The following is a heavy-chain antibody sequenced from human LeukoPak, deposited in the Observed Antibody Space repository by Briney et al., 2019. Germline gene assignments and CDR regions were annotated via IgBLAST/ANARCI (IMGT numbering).Heavy chain of an antibody. CDR3: AKAAVGGVKGDY. CDR1: GFTFSSYG. D-gene: IGHD3-16*01. CDR2: ISYDGSNK. J-gene: IGHJ4*02. Sequence: GGSLRLSCAASGFTFSSYGMHWVRQAPGKGLEWVAVISYDGSNKYYADSVKGRFTIPRDNSKDTLYLQMNSLRAEDTAVYYCAKAAVGGVKGDYWGQGTLVTVSS. V-gene: IGHV3-30*18.